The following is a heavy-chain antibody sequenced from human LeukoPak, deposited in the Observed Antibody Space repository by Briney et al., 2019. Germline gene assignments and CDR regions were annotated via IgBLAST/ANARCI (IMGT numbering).Heavy chain of an antibody. Sequence: GGSLRLSCAASGFTFSSYSMNWVRQAPGKGLEWVSSISSSSSYIYYADSVKGRFTISRDNAKNSLYLQMNSLRAEDTAVYYCARDPPDYSSTSCPSGAFDIWGQGTMVTVSS. CDR1: GFTFSSYS. CDR2: ISSSSSYI. CDR3: ARDPPDYSSTSCPSGAFDI. V-gene: IGHV3-21*01. J-gene: IGHJ3*02. D-gene: IGHD2-2*01.